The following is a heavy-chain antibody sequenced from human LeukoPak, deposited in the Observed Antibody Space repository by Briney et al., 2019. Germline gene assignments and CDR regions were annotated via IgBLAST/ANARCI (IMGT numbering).Heavy chain of an antibody. CDR3: AESLWFGEPHHYYYGMDV. J-gene: IGHJ6*02. D-gene: IGHD3-10*01. CDR2: ISSSSSYI. V-gene: IGHV3-21*01. CDR1: GFTFSSYS. Sequence: GGSLRLSCAASGFTFSSYSMNWVRQAPGKGLKWVSSISSSSSYIYYADSVKGRFTISRDNAKNSLYLQMNSLRAEDAAVYYCAESLWFGEPHHYYYGMDVWGQGTTATVSS.